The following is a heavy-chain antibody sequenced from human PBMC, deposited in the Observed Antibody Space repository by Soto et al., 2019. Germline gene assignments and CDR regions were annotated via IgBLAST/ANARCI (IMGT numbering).Heavy chain of an antibody. D-gene: IGHD3-22*01. Sequence: PSETLSLTCAVSGGSISSGGYSWSWIRQPPGKGLEWIGYIYHSGSTYYNPSLKSRVTISVDRSKNQFSLKLSSVTAADTAVYYCARVSDSSGYYYDYWGQGXLVTVSS. CDR2: IYHSGST. CDR1: GGSISSGGYS. V-gene: IGHV4-30-2*01. J-gene: IGHJ4*02. CDR3: ARVSDSSGYYYDY.